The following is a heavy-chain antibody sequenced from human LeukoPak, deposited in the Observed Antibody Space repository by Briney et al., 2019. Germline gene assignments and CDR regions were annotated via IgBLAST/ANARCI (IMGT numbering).Heavy chain of an antibody. CDR2: FDPEDGET. CDR3: ATSPYYDSSGYKDY. Sequence: ASVKVSCKVSGYTLTELSMHWVRQAPGKGLEWMGGFDPEDGETIYAQKFQGRVTMTEDTSTDTAYIELSSLRSEDTAVYYCATSPYYDSSGYKDYWGQGTLVTVSS. D-gene: IGHD3-22*01. J-gene: IGHJ4*02. V-gene: IGHV1-24*01. CDR1: GYTLTELS.